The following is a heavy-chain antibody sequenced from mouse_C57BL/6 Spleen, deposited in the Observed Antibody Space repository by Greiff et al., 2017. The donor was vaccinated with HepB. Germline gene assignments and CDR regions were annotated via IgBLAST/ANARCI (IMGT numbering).Heavy chain of an antibody. D-gene: IGHD2-4*01. J-gene: IGHJ2*01. Sequence: QVQLQQSGAELVRPGASVTLSCKASGYTFTDYEMHWVKQTPVHGLEWIGAIDPETGGTAYNQKFKGKAILTADKSSSTAYMELRSLTSEDSAVYYCTTSYDYGDYWGQGTTLTVSS. V-gene: IGHV1-15*01. CDR1: GYTFTDYE. CDR2: IDPETGGT. CDR3: TTSYDYGDY.